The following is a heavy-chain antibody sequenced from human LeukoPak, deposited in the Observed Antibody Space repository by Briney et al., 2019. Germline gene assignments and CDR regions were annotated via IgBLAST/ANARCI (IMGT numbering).Heavy chain of an antibody. V-gene: IGHV4-28*05. Sequence: SETLSLTCAVSGYSISSSNWWGWIRQPPGKGLEWIGYIYYSGSIYYNPSLKSRVTMSVDTSKNQFSLKLSSVTAVDTAVYYCARMGSQAGSDAFDIWGQGTVVTVSS. D-gene: IGHD6-13*01. CDR2: IYYSGSI. J-gene: IGHJ3*02. CDR3: ARMGSQAGSDAFDI. CDR1: GYSISSSNW.